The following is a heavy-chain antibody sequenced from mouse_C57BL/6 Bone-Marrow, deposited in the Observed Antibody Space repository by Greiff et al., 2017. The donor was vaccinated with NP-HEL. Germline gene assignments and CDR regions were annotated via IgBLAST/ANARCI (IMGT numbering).Heavy chain of an antibody. Sequence: EVKVVESGGDLVKPGGSLKLSCAASGFTFSSYGMSWVRQTPDKRLEWVATISSGGSYTYYPDSVQGRLTISRDNAKNTLYLQMSSLKSEDTAMYYCARQGDYYGLYYAMDYWGQGTSVTVSS. CDR2: ISSGGSYT. D-gene: IGHD1-1*01. J-gene: IGHJ4*01. V-gene: IGHV5-6*01. CDR1: GFTFSSYG. CDR3: ARQGDYYGLYYAMDY.